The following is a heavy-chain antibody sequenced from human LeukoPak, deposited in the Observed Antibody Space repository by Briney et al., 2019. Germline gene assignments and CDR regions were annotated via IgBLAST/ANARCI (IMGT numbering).Heavy chain of an antibody. V-gene: IGHV1-24*01. CDR2: FDPKDAET. Sequence: ASVKVPCKVSGYTLTEVSVHWVRQAPGKGLEWMGGFDPKDAETIYAQKFQGRVTMTEDTSTDTAYMELSSLRSGDTAVYYCATITYYHDSSGTFDYWGQGTLVTVSS. D-gene: IGHD3-22*01. CDR3: ATITYYHDSSGTFDY. J-gene: IGHJ4*02. CDR1: GYTLTEVS.